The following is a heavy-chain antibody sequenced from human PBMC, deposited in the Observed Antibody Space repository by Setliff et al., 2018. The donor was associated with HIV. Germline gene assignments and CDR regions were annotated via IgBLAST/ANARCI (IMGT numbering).Heavy chain of an antibody. V-gene: IGHV4-38-2*02. J-gene: IGHJ4*02. D-gene: IGHD3-16*01. CDR3: ARLDAIMLYTDC. CDR1: HHSISSEYY. CDR2: IYQSGST. Sequence: PSETLSLTCSVSHHSISSEYYWGWFRQPPGKGLEYIGSIYQSGSTYYSPFFKSRVSMSIDTSTYQFSLRLKSLTASDTAFYYCARLDAIMLYTDCWGQGTLVTVSS.